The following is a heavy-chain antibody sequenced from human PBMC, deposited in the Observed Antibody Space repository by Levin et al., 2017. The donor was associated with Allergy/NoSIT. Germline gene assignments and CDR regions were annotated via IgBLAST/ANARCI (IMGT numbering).Heavy chain of an antibody. CDR3: ARDRGGGSYGDFDY. V-gene: IGHV1-18*01. J-gene: IGHJ4*02. CDR2: ISAYNGNT. CDR1: GYTFTTYG. D-gene: IGHD1-26*01. Sequence: ASVKVSCKTSGYTFTTYGISWVRQAPGQGLEWMGWISAYNGNTDYAQSLQGRVTLTTDTSTSTAYMELTSLTSDDTAGYYCARDRGGGSYGDFDYWGQGTLVAVSS.